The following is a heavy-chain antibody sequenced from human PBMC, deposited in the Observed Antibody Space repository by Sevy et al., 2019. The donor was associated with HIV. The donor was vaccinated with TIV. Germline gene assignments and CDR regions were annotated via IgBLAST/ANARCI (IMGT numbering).Heavy chain of an antibody. Sequence: GGSLRLSCAASGFSFSDAWLSWVRQAPGKGLEWVGRVRSKGDGGTTEYAAPVRGRFTIARDDSKDMLYLQMKSLKTEDTGVYYCTTEGGDWGQGTLVTVSS. D-gene: IGHD4-17*01. J-gene: IGHJ1*01. V-gene: IGHV3-15*01. CDR1: GFSFSDAW. CDR2: VRSKGDGGTT. CDR3: TTEGGD.